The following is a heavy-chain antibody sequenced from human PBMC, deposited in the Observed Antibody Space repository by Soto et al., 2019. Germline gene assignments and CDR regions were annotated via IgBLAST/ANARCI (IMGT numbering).Heavy chain of an antibody. V-gene: IGHV1-69*01. CDR2: IIHISETT. CDR1: GGTFSSYA. J-gene: IGHJ6*02. CDR3: ARSQGSSTSLEIYYYYYYGMDV. Sequence: QVQLVQSGAEVKKPGSSVKVSCKASGGTFSSYAISWVRQAPGQGLEWMGGIIHISETTNYAQKFQRRVTITADEDTSPVDMELISLRSEDTALYYCARSQGSSTSLEIYYYYYYGMDVWGQGTTVTVSS. D-gene: IGHD2-2*01.